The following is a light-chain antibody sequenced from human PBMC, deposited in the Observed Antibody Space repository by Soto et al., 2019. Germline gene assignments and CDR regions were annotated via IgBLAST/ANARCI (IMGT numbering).Light chain of an antibody. V-gene: IGKV3-20*01. CDR3: QHYGGSPLYS. CDR1: QTVSSYF. J-gene: IGKJ2*01. CDR2: GTS. Sequence: EIVLTQSPGTLSLSPGERATLSCRASQTVSSYFLAWYQQKPGQAPRLLIYGTSNRSTGIPDRFSRSGSGTDFTLTISRLQPEDFAVYYCQHYGGSPLYSFGQGTKLEI.